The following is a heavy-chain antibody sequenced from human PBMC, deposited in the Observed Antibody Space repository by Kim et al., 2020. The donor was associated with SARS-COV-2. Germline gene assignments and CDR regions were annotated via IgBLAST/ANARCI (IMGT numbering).Heavy chain of an antibody. CDR3: ARGENDRGPFDI. V-gene: IGHV1-46*01. Sequence: SYAQKFQVRVTMTRDTSTSTVYMELSSLRSEDTAVYYCARGENDRGPFDIWGQGTMVTVSS. J-gene: IGHJ3*02. D-gene: IGHD1-1*01.